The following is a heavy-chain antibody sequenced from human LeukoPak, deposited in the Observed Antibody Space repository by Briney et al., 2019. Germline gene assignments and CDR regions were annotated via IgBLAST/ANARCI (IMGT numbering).Heavy chain of an antibody. CDR3: ARSIRPSIAARLDLDY. CDR2: VNPNSGGT. CDR1: GYTFTGYY. J-gene: IGHJ4*02. V-gene: IGHV1-2*02. D-gene: IGHD6-6*01. Sequence: GASVKVSCKASGYTFTGYYMHWVRQAPGQGLEWMGWVNPNSGGTNYAQKFQGRVTMTRDTSISTGYMELSRLTSDDTAMYYCARSIRPSIAARLDLDYWGQGTLVTVSS.